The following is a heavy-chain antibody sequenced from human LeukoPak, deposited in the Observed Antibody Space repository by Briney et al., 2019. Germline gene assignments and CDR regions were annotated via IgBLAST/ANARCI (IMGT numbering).Heavy chain of an antibody. D-gene: IGHD5-12*01. J-gene: IGHJ4*02. V-gene: IGHV4-59*08. Sequence: PSETLSLTCTVSGGSISSHSWTWIRQSPEKGLEWIGYIYKSGGTNYNPSLKSRVTITADTSKNQFSLKLSSVTAADTAVYYCARLDIVATILDYWGQGTLVTVSS. CDR1: GGSISSHS. CDR3: ARLDIVATILDY. CDR2: IYKSGGT.